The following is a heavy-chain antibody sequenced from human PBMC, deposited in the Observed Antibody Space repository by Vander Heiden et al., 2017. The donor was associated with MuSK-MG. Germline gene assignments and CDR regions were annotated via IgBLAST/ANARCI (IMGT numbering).Heavy chain of an antibody. CDR1: GFTFDDYA. J-gene: IGHJ4*02. D-gene: IGHD3-10*01. CDR3: AKDIQTAYYYGSGSPSFDY. Sequence: EVQLVESGGGLVQPGRSLRLSCAASGFTFDDYAMHWVRQAPGKGLEWVSGISWNSGSIGYADSVKGRFTISRDNAKNSLYLQMNSLRAEDTALYYCAKDIQTAYYYGSGSPSFDYWGQGTLVTVSS. V-gene: IGHV3-9*01. CDR2: ISWNSGSI.